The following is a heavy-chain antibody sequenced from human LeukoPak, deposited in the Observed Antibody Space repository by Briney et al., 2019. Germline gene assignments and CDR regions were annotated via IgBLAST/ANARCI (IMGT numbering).Heavy chain of an antibody. CDR3: ARRVVTYISNYYYYYMDV. CDR1: GYTFTSYG. Sequence: ASVKVSCKASGYTFTSYGISWVRQAPGQGLEWMGIINPSGGSTSYAQKFQGRVTMTRDTSTSTVYMELSSLRSEDTAVYYCARRVVTYISNYYYYYMDVWGKGTTVTVSS. D-gene: IGHD3-3*01. J-gene: IGHJ6*03. V-gene: IGHV1-46*01. CDR2: INPSGGST.